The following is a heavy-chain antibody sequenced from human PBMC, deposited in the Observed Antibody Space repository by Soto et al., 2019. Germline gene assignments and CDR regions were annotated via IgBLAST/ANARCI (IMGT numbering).Heavy chain of an antibody. Sequence: QGQLGPSGAEVKKPGSPVKVSCKASGGTFSSYAISWVRQAPGQGLEWMGGILPIFGTANYARKFPGGVTLTADRTTSTAYMELSRLRSEDTAVYYCARASTLTVHCGSVSCPRMDVWGQGTTVTVSS. CDR1: GGTFSSYA. J-gene: IGHJ6*02. CDR3: ARASTLTVHCGSVSCPRMDV. D-gene: IGHD2-2*01. V-gene: IGHV1-69*06. CDR2: ILPIFGTA.